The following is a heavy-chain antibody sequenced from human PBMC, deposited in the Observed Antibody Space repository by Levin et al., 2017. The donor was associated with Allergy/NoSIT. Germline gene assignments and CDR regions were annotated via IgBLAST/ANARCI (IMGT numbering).Heavy chain of an antibody. J-gene: IGHJ1*01. V-gene: IGHV1-18*04. D-gene: IGHD2-15*01. Sequence: VASVKVSCKASGYTFTSYGISWVRQAPGQGLEWMGWISAYNGDTKYARKLQGRVTMTTDTPTSTAYMELRSLRSGDTAVYYCARDCSGGTCYVQQWGQGTLVTVSS. CDR1: GYTFTSYG. CDR3: ARDCSGGTCYVQQ. CDR2: ISAYNGDT.